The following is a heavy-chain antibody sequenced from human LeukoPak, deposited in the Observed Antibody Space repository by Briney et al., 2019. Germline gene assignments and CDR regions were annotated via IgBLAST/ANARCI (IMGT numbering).Heavy chain of an antibody. V-gene: IGHV3-30*02. D-gene: IGHD6-13*01. CDR2: IRDDGSNK. J-gene: IGHJ5*02. CDR1: GFTFSSYG. Sequence: GGSLRLSCASAGFTFSSYGMHCVRQAPGKLLEWVAFIRDDGSNKYDAYSVKRRFTISRDNSKNTLYLQPQRLRAEDTAVSYCAKEGGNIAALQKDWFDPWGQGTMVTVSS. CDR3: AKEGGNIAALQKDWFDP.